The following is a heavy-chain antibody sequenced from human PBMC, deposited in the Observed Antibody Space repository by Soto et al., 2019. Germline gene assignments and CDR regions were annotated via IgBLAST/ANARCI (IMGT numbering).Heavy chain of an antibody. CDR3: ARWYTSDFWSGYYTSYLYYGLDV. CDR2: IYYSGST. CDR1: GGSVSIGSYF. D-gene: IGHD3-3*01. Sequence: SETLSLTCTVSGGSVSIGSYFLSWIRQPPGKGLEWIGYIYYSGSTKYNPSLKSRVTMSVDTSKNQFYLKLTSVTAADTAVYSFARWYTSDFWSGYYTSYLYYGLDVWGQGTTVPVSS. V-gene: IGHV4-61*01. J-gene: IGHJ6*02.